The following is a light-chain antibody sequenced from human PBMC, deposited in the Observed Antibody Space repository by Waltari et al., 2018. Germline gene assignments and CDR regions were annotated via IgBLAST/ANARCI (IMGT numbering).Light chain of an antibody. Sequence: DIVMTQSPESLAVSLGERATINCKSSQSVLYSSNNKNYLAWYQQKPGQPPKLLIYWASNREAGVPDRFSGSGSGTDFTLTISSLQAEDVAVYYCQQYYSTPPMHTFGQGTKLEIK. CDR2: WAS. V-gene: IGKV4-1*01. CDR3: QQYYSTPPMHT. J-gene: IGKJ2*01. CDR1: QSVLYSSNNKNY.